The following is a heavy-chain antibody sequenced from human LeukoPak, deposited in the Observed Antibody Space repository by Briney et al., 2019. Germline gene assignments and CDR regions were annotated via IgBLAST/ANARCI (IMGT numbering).Heavy chain of an antibody. V-gene: IGHV4-34*01. CDR1: GGSFSGYY. J-gene: IGHJ4*02. Sequence: SETLSLTCAVYGGSFSGYYWSWIRQPPGKGLEWIGEINHSGSTNYNPSLKSRVTISVDTSKNQFSLKLSSVTAADTAVYYCARGWYDILTGYYSPHFDYWGQGTLVTVSS. CDR3: ARGWYDILTGYYSPHFDY. D-gene: IGHD3-9*01. CDR2: INHSGST.